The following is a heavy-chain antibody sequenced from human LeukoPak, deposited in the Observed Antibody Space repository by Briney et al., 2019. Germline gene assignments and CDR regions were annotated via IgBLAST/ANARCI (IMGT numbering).Heavy chain of an antibody. V-gene: IGHV3-74*01. CDR2: ISSDGDTT. D-gene: IGHD3-10*01. CDR1: GFTFSDYW. Sequence: TGGSLRLSCVASGFTFSDYWIHWVRQAPGKGLVWVSRISSDGDTTNYADSVKGRFTISRDNAKNTLYLQMNSLRVEDTAVYYCARDRGPRTGFMVREAYDYWGQGTPVTVSS. CDR3: ARDRGPRTGFMVREAYDY. J-gene: IGHJ4*02.